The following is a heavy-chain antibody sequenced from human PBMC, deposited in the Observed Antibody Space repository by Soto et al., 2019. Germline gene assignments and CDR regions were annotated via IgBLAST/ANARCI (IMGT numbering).Heavy chain of an antibody. CDR1: GDTFNSYA. CDR2: IIPIFHTA. D-gene: IGHD2-2*01. J-gene: IGHJ6*02. V-gene: IGHV1-69*01. Sequence: QVQLVQSGAEVKKPGSSVKVSCKASGDTFNSYAISWVRQAPGQGLEWMGGIIPIFHTAHYAQKFQARVTMTADESASTAYMELSGLRSEDTAVYYCARVRYCNTTNCLFYYYHYGMDVWGQGTTVTV. CDR3: ARVRYCNTTNCLFYYYHYGMDV.